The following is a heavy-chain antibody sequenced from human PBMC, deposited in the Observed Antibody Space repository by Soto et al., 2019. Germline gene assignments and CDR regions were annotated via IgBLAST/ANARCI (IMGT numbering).Heavy chain of an antibody. V-gene: IGHV3-48*02. CDR1: GFTFSSYS. J-gene: IGHJ6*02. Sequence: GGSLRLSCAASGFTFSSYSMNWVRQAPGKGLEWVSYISSSSSTIYYADSVKGRFTISRDNAKNSLYLQMNSLRDEDTAVYYCARDNDGYCSSTSCYGYGMDVWGQGTTVTVSS. D-gene: IGHD2-2*03. CDR3: ARDNDGYCSSTSCYGYGMDV. CDR2: ISSSSSTI.